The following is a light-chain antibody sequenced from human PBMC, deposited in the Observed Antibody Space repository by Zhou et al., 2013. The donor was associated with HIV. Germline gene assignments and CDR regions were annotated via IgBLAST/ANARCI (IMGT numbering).Light chain of an antibody. CDR3: QQFDGSPTWT. J-gene: IGKJ1*01. V-gene: IGKV3-20*01. CDR2: GAS. CDR1: QSVSSSY. Sequence: EVLMTQSPVTLSVSPGERATLSCRASQSVSSSYLAWYQQKPGQAPRLLIYGASSRATGIPDRFSGTGSGTEFTLTITRLEPEDFAVYYCQQFDGSPTWTFGPGTKVEMK.